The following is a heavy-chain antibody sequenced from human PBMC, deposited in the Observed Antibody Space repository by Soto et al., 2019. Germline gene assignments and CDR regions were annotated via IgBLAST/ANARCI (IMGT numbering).Heavy chain of an antibody. J-gene: IGHJ4*02. CDR3: ARYERHLSQGYSDY. D-gene: IGHD4-4*01. Sequence: EVHLVESGGGLVTPGGSLRLSCAASGFTFSSHSMNWVRQAPGKGLEWVSSIGDSPAYIYYAGSVKGRFTISRDNAKTCVYVQMKRVRGGDTAGCDCARYERHLSQGYSDYWGQGTLVKVSS. CDR2: IGDSPAYI. V-gene: IGHV3-21*01. CDR1: GFTFSSHS.